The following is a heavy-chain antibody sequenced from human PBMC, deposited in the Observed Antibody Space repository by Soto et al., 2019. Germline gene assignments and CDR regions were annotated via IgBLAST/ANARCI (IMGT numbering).Heavy chain of an antibody. CDR1: GGIFSDYA. CDR2: IIPKFGTA. D-gene: IGHD2-15*01. Sequence: QVQLEQSGGEVKKPGSSVKVSCRVSGGIFSDYAVSWVRQAPGQGLQWVGGIIPKFGTAKYARKFEDRVTLPADQLTSTVYMEITTLRSEHTALYYCARDKLPSLVVETPHLFDSWGQGTLLTVSS. J-gene: IGHJ5*01. V-gene: IGHV1-69*12. CDR3: ARDKLPSLVVETPHLFDS.